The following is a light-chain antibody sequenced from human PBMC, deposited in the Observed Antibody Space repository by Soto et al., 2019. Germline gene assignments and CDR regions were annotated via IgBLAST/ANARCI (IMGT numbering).Light chain of an antibody. CDR3: QQRRNWPLT. Sequence: EIVLTQSPATPSLSPGERATLSCRASQSVDSYLTWYQQKPGQAPRLLIYDVSKRATGIPVRFSGSGSGTDFTLTISSLEPEDVAVYYCQQRRNWPLTFGGGTKVEIK. J-gene: IGKJ4*01. V-gene: IGKV3-11*01. CDR1: QSVDSY. CDR2: DVS.